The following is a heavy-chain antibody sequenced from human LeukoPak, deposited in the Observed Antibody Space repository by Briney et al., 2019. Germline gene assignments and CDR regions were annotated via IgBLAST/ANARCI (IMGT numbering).Heavy chain of an antibody. D-gene: IGHD5-12*01. J-gene: IGHJ4*02. CDR3: AKDQRPDSGYDIDY. Sequence: GGSLRLSCAASGFTFSTYSMSWARQAPRKGLEWVSVIYGSGDTTNYADSVKGRFAISRDNSKNMLYLQMHGLRAEDTAVYYCAKDQRPDSGYDIDYWGQGTLVTVPS. V-gene: IGHV3-23*01. CDR2: IYGSGDTT. CDR1: GFTFSTYS.